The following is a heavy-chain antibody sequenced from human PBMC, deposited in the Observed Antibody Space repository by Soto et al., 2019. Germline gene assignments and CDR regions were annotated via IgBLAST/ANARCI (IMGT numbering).Heavy chain of an antibody. Sequence: GGSLRLSCTASGFTFSSSWMHWVRQAPGKGLVWVSHINSDGTDTNYADSVEGRFTISRDNAKNTVYLQMNSLRAEDTAVYYCARDWSYALNYWGQGSLVTVSS. CDR2: INSDGTDT. CDR1: GFTFSSSW. CDR3: ARDWSYALNY. J-gene: IGHJ4*02. D-gene: IGHD3-16*01. V-gene: IGHV3-74*01.